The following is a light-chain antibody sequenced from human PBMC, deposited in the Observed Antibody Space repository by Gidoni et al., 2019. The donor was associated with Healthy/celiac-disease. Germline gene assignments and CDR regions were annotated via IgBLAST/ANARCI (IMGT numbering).Light chain of an antibody. V-gene: IGLV3-1*01. CDR2: QDS. CDR3: QAWDSSTVV. Sequence: YALTQPPSVSVSPGQTASITCSGDKLGDKYACWYQQKPGQSPVLVIYQDSKRPSGIPERFSGSNSGNTATLTISGTQAMDEADYYCQAWDSSTVVFGGGTKLTVL. CDR1: KLGDKY. J-gene: IGLJ2*01.